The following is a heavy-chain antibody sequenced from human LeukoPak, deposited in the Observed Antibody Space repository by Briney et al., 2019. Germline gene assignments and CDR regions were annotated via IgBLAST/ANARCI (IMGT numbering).Heavy chain of an antibody. CDR3: ASREGGDLFDY. CDR1: GGSISSYY. Sequence: SETLSLTCTVSGGSISSYYWSWIRQPPGKGLEWIGYIYYSGSTNYNPSLKSRVTISVDTSKNQFSLKLSSVTAADTAVYYCASREGGDLFDYWGQGTLVTVSS. D-gene: IGHD4-17*01. CDR2: IYYSGST. V-gene: IGHV4-59*08. J-gene: IGHJ4*02.